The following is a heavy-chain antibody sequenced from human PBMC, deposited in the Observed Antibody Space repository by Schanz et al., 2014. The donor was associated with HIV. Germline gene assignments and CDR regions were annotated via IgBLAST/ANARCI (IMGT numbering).Heavy chain of an antibody. J-gene: IGHJ4*02. V-gene: IGHV3-53*01. D-gene: IGHD6-19*01. CDR1: GFTVSNNH. CDR2: IYSAGTT. Sequence: VRLVESGGGVVRPGRSLRLSCVFSGFTVSNNHLSWVRQAPGKGLEWVSIIYSAGTTYYTDSVKGRFTISRDNSKNTLYLQMNSLGAEDTAVYYCAKVAIHSSGWLPFDYWGQGTLVTVSS. CDR3: AKVAIHSSGWLPFDY.